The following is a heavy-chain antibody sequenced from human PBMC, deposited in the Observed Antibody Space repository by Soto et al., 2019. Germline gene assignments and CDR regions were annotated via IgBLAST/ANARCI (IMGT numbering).Heavy chain of an antibody. Sequence: ASVKVSCKASGYTFTSYAMHWVRQAPGQRLEWMGWINAGNGDTKYAQKFQGRVTMTRDTSTSTAYMELRSLRSDDTAVYYCARDLACSSTSCSYFALFRQPYGMDVWGQGTTVTVSS. CDR2: INAGNGDT. CDR3: ARDLACSSTSCSYFALFRQPYGMDV. CDR1: GYTFTSYA. J-gene: IGHJ6*02. V-gene: IGHV1-3*01. D-gene: IGHD2-2*01.